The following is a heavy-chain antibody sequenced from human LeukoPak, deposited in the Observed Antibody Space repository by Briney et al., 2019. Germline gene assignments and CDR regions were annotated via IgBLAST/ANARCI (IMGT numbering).Heavy chain of an antibody. J-gene: IGHJ5*02. CDR1: GYTFTGYY. D-gene: IGHD3-22*01. CDR3: ARVRSGSLDDSSGPNWFDP. V-gene: IGHV1-2*02. Sequence: ASVKVTCKASGYTFTGYYLHWVRQAPGQGLEWMGWINPYSGGTNYAQKFQGRVTMTRDTSISTAYMELSRLRSDDTAVYYCARVRSGSLDDSSGPNWFDPWGQGTLVTVSS. CDR2: INPYSGGT.